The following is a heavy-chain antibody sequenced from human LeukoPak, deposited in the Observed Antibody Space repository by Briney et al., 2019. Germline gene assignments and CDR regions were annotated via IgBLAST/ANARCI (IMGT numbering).Heavy chain of an antibody. V-gene: IGHV4-31*03. D-gene: IGHD4-11*01. CDR1: GGSISSGGYY. CDR3: ARDRHDYSNSPPYYYYYGMDV. J-gene: IGHJ6*02. CDR2: IYYSGST. Sequence: PSQTLSLTCTVSGGSISSGGYYWSWIRQHPGKGLEWIGYIYYSGSTYYNPSLKSRVTISVDTSKNQFSLKLSSVTAADTAVYYCARDRHDYSNSPPYYYYYGMDVWGQGTTVTVPS.